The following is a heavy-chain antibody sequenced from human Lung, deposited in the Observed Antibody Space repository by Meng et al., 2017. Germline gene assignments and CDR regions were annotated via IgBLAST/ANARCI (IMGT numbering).Heavy chain of an antibody. CDR1: GDNFPDYW. D-gene: IGHD6-13*01. CDR2: IDPKSGDT. J-gene: IGHJ4*02. Sequence: QVPLVQFGAEVKKPGASVKFSCKPSGDNFPDYWLHWVRRAPGQGLEWMGRIDPKSGDTHYAQRFQGRVTMTGDTSISTAYMELSGLRSDDTAMYYCARDEDISAAGKLFGDYWGQGTLVTVSS. V-gene: IGHV1-2*06. CDR3: ARDEDISAAGKLFGDY.